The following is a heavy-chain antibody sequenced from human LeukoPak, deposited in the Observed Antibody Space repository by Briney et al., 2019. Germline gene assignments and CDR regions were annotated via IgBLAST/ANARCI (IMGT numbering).Heavy chain of an antibody. CDR1: GFTFSSYA. CDR2: ISGSDGST. CDR3: ARRSVGVGALGY. J-gene: IGHJ4*02. D-gene: IGHD3-10*01. Sequence: GGSLRLSCAASGFTFSSYAMSWVRQAPGKGLEWVSTISGSDGSTYYADSVKGRFTISRDNSKNTLYLQMDSLRAEDTAVYYCARRSVGVGALGYWGQGALVTVSS. V-gene: IGHV3-23*01.